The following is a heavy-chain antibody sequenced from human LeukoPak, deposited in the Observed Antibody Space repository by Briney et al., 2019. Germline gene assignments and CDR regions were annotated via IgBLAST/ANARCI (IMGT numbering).Heavy chain of an antibody. CDR3: ASDSESGWSDY. J-gene: IGHJ4*02. CDR2: ISGSGIGGRT. V-gene: IGHV3-23*01. CDR1: GFTFSSYA. Sequence: GGSLRLSCAASGFTFSSYAMSWFRQAPGKGLEWVSGISGSGIGGRTHYPDSVKGRFTISRDNSKNTLYLQMNSLRAEDTAVYYCASDSESGWSDYWGQGTLVTVSS. D-gene: IGHD6-19*01.